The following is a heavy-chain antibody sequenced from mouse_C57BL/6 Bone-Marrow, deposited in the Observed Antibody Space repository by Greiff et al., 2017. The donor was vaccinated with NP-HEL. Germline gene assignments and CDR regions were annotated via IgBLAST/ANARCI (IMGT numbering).Heavy chain of an antibody. D-gene: IGHD1-1*01. CDR2: IDPENGDT. Sequence: VQLQQSGAELVRPGASVKLSCTASGFNIKDDYMHWVKQRPEQGLEWIGWIDPENGDTEYASKFQGKATIPADTSSNTAYLQLSSLTSEDTAVYYCTTDYYGSSLFAYWGQGTLVTVSA. V-gene: IGHV14-4*01. CDR3: TTDYYGSSLFAY. CDR1: GFNIKDDY. J-gene: IGHJ3*01.